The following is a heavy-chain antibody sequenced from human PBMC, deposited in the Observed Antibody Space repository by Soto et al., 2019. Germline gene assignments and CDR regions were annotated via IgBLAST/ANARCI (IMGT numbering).Heavy chain of an antibody. CDR3: ARESEDLTSNFDY. CDR1: GFTFTRYS. CDR2: ISSTTNYI. Sequence: GGSLRLSCAASGFTFTRYSMNWVRQAPGKGLEWVSSISSTTNYIYYGDSMKGRFTISRDNAKNSLYLEMNSLRAEDTAVYYCARESEDLTSNFDYWGQGTLVTVST. J-gene: IGHJ4*02. V-gene: IGHV3-21*06.